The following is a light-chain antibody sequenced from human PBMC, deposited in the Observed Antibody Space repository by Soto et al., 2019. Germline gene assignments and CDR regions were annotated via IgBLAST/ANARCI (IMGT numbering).Light chain of an antibody. J-gene: IGKJ1*01. CDR1: QDIGNF. CDR2: GAS. V-gene: IGKV1-12*01. Sequence: DIQMTQSPSSVSASVGDRFTISCRASQDIGNFLAWYQQTPGKAPRLLIPGASSLSREIPSRFSGGGTGTHFNLTISGLQSEDLATYFCLQTSTFPRTFGQGTKVDIK. CDR3: LQTSTFPRT.